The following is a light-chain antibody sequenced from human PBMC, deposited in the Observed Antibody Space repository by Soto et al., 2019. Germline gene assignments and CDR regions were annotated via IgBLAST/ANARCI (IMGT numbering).Light chain of an antibody. CDR2: LNSDGSH. CDR1: SGHSSYA. Sequence: QSVLTQSPSASASLGASVKLTCTLSSGHSSYAIAWHQQQPEKGPRYLMKLNSDGSHSKGDGIPDRFSGSNSGAERYLTISSLQSEDEADYYCQTWGTGPWVFGGGTKRPVL. J-gene: IGLJ3*02. CDR3: QTWGTGPWV. V-gene: IGLV4-69*01.